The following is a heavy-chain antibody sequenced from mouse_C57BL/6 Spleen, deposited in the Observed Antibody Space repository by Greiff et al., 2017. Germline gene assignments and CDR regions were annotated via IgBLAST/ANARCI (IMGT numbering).Heavy chain of an antibody. D-gene: IGHD2-3*01. CDR1: GYTFTDYY. CDR3: ARPDGYPPYYYAMDY. CDR2: INPNNGGT. V-gene: IGHV1-26*01. Sequence: VQLQQSGPELVKPGASVKISCKASGYTFTDYYMNWVKQSHGKSLEWIGDINPNNGGTSYNQKFKGKATLTVDKSSSTAYMELRSLTSEDSAVYYCARPDGYPPYYYAMDYWGQGTSVTVSS. J-gene: IGHJ4*01.